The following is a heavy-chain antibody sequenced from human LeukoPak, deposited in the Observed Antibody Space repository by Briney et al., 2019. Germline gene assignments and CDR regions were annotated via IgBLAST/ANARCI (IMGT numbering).Heavy chain of an antibody. CDR1: GYTLTELS. CDR3: ATDHDYGDSIPGYFDY. Sequence: ASVTVSCKVSGYTLTELSMHWVRQAPGKGLEWMGGFDPEDGETIYAQKFQGRVTMTEDTSTDTAYMELSSLRSEDTAVYYCATDHDYGDSIPGYFDYWGQGTLVTVSS. D-gene: IGHD4-17*01. V-gene: IGHV1-24*01. J-gene: IGHJ4*02. CDR2: FDPEDGET.